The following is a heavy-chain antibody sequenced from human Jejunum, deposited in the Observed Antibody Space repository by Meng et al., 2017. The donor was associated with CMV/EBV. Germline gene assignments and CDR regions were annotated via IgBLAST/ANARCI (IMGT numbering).Heavy chain of an antibody. CDR3: ARVISKGGEYLLYPMYYFDY. J-gene: IGHJ4*02. CDR2: ISYDGSNK. D-gene: IGHD3-3*01. V-gene: IGHV3-30*04. CDR1: YN. Sequence: YNMHWVRQAPGKGLEWVAVISYDGSNKYYADSVMGRFTISRDNSKNTLYLQMNSLRIEDRAVYFCARVISKGGEYLLYPMYYFDYWGQGTRVTVSS.